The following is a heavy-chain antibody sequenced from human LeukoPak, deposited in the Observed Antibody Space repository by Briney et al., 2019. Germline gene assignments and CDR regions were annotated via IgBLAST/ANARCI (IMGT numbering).Heavy chain of an antibody. Sequence: GASVKVSCKASGGTFSSYAISWVRQPPAQGLEWMGGIIPIFGTANYAQQFHGRVTITADESTSTVYMELSSLRSGDTAVYYCAREGRYSIFSGVGGMDVWGQGTTVTVSS. D-gene: IGHD6-13*01. CDR1: GGTFSSYA. J-gene: IGHJ6*02. CDR3: AREGRYSIFSGVGGMDV. CDR2: IIPIFGTA. V-gene: IGHV1-69*13.